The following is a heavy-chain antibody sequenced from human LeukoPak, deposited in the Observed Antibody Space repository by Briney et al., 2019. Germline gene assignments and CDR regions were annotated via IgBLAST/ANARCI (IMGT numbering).Heavy chain of an antibody. D-gene: IGHD4-17*01. CDR1: GFTFSSYA. Sequence: GGSLRLSCAASGFTFSSYAMSWVRQAPGKGLEWVSTISGSGGSTYYADSVKSRFTISRDNSKNTLYLQMNSLRAEDTAVHYCAKAVNRYGDFDYWGQGTLVTVSS. V-gene: IGHV3-23*01. CDR2: ISGSGGST. J-gene: IGHJ4*02. CDR3: AKAVNRYGDFDY.